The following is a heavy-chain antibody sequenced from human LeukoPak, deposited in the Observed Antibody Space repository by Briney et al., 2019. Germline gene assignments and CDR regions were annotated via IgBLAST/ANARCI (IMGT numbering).Heavy chain of an antibody. V-gene: IGHV1-69*13. CDR2: IIPIFGTA. J-gene: IGHJ4*02. Sequence: SVKVSCKASGGTFSSYAISWVRQAPGQGLEWMGGIIPIFGTANYAQKFQGRVTITADESTSTAYMELSSLRSDDTALYYCARLNGNFQNFYDYWGQGTLVTVSS. CDR3: ARLNGNFQNFYDY. D-gene: IGHD1-7*01. CDR1: GGTFSSYA.